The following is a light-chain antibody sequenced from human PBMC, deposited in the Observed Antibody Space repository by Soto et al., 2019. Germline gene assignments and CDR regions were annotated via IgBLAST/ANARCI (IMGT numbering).Light chain of an antibody. CDR1: QSISSY. J-gene: IGKJ3*01. CDR2: AAS. CDR3: QQTYSGFS. Sequence: DIQMTQSPSTLPAFVGDRVTLTFRASQSISSYLNWYQKKPGKAPEVLIYAASYLQTGVPSRFSGRGSGTDFTLTIDSLQPEDIATYYCQQTYSGFSFGPGTKVNIK. V-gene: IGKV1-39*01.